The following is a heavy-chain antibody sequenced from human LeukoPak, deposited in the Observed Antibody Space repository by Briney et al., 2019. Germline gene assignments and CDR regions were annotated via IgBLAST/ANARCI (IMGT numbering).Heavy chain of an antibody. CDR1: GCTFSSYA. CDR3: AKDQKDTYYYDSSGYYSTEPFDY. D-gene: IGHD3-22*01. Sequence: GGSLRLSCAASGCTFSSYAMSWVRQAPGKGLEWVSAISGSGGSTYYADSVKGRFTISRDNSKNTLYLQMNSLRAEDTAVYYCAKDQKDTYYYDSSGYYSTEPFDYWGQGTLVTVSS. J-gene: IGHJ4*02. V-gene: IGHV3-23*01. CDR2: ISGSGGST.